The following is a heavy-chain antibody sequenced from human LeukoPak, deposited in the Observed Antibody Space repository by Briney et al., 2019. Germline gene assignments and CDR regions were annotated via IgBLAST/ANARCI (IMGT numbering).Heavy chain of an antibody. CDR2: IIPILGIA. D-gene: IGHD2-8*01. V-gene: IGHV1-69*04. Sequence: SVKVSCKASGGTFSSYAISWVRQAPGQGLEWMGRIIPILGIASYAQKFQGSVTITADKSTSTAYMELSSLRSEDTAVYYCARGGLMVYANWFDPWGQGTLVTVSS. CDR3: ARGGLMVYANWFDP. J-gene: IGHJ5*02. CDR1: GGTFSSYA.